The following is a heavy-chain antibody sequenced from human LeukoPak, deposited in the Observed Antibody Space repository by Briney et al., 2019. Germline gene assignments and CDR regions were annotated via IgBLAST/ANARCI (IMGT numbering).Heavy chain of an antibody. V-gene: IGHV4-59*01. D-gene: IGHD3-3*01. CDR2: IYYSGST. Sequence: SETLSLTCTVSGGSISSYYWSWIRQPPGKGLEWIRYIYYSGSTNYNPSLKSRVTISVDTSKNQFSLKLSSVTAADTAVYYCARDYDFWSGGNWFDPWGQGTLVTVSS. CDR3: ARDYDFWSGGNWFDP. J-gene: IGHJ5*02. CDR1: GGSISSYY.